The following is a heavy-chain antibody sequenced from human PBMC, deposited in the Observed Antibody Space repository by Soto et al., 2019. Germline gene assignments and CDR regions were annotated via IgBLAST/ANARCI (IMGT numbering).Heavy chain of an antibody. V-gene: IGHV3-30-3*01. CDR1: GFTFNNYA. CDR3: ARGDGYIYGNTFDS. J-gene: IGHJ4*02. D-gene: IGHD5-18*01. Sequence: LRLSCAASGFTFNNYAMRWLRQAPGRGLEWVAFISYDGSNKYYADSVTGRFTISRDNSRNTLYLQMNSLRAEDTAVFYCARGDGYIYGNTFDSWGQGTLVTVSS. CDR2: ISYDGSNK.